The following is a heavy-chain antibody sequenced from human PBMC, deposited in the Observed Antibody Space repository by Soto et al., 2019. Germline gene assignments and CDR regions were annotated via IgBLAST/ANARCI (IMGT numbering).Heavy chain of an antibody. D-gene: IGHD5-18*01. J-gene: IGHJ6*02. CDR3: AKDMGGRNSYGYGHYYYYGMDV. CDR2: ISWNSGSI. CDR1: GFTFDDYA. V-gene: IGHV3-9*01. Sequence: EVQLVESGGGLVQPGRSLRLSCAASGFTFDDYAMHWVRQAPGKGLEWVSGISWNSGSIGYADSVKGRFTISRDNAKNSLYLQMNSLRAEDTALYYCAKDMGGRNSYGYGHYYYYGMDVWGQGTTVTVSS.